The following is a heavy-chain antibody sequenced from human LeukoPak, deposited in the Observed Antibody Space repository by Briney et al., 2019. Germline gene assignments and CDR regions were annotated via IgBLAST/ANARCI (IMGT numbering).Heavy chain of an antibody. CDR3: ARHSSPRYYFDI. D-gene: IGHD6-13*01. V-gene: IGHV1-3*01. Sequence: HRASVKVSCKASGYTFTSYAMHWVRQAPGQRLEWMGWINAGNGNTKYSQKFQGRVTITRDTSASTAYMELSSLRSEDTAVYYCARHSSPRYYFDIWGQGTLVTVSS. J-gene: IGHJ4*02. CDR2: INAGNGNT. CDR1: GYTFTSYA.